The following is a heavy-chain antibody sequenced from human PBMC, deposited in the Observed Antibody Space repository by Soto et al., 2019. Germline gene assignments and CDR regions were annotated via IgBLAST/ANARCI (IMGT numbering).Heavy chain of an antibody. CDR3: ARDLRSGSYGMDV. J-gene: IGHJ6*02. CDR2: ISSSSSYI. V-gene: IGHV3-21*01. Sequence: PGGSLRLSCAASGFTFSSYSMNWVRQAPGKGLEWVSSISSSSSYIYYAGSVKGRFTISRDNAKNSLYLQMNSLRAEDTAVYYCARDLRSGSYGMDVWGQGTTVTVSS. CDR1: GFTFSSYS. D-gene: IGHD1-26*01.